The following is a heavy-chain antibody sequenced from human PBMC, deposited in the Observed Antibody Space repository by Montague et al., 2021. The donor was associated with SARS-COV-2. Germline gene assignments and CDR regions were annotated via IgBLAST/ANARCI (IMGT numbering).Heavy chain of an antibody. CDR1: GGSISSSSYY. D-gene: IGHD2-2*02. J-gene: IGHJ6*02. CDR3: ARHYGVVVPAAIYYYYGMDV. V-gene: IGHV4-39*01. Sequence: SETLSLTCTVSGGSISSSSYYWGWLRQPPGKGLEWIGSIYYSGSTYYNPSLKSRVTISVDTPKNQFSLKLSSVTAADTAVYYCARHYGVVVPAAIYYYYGMDVWGQGTTVTVSS. CDR2: IYYSGST.